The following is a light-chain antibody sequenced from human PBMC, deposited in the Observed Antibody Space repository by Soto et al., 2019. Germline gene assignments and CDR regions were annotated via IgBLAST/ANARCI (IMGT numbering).Light chain of an antibody. CDR2: DAS. J-gene: IGKJ1*01. CDR1: QSVSSY. V-gene: IGKV3-11*01. CDR3: QQYDSSPRT. Sequence: EIVLTQSPATLSLSPGERATLSCRASQSVSSYLAWYQQKFGQAPRLLIYDASNRATGIPARFSGSGSATDFTLTISRLEPEDFAVYYCQQYDSSPRTFGQGTKVDIK.